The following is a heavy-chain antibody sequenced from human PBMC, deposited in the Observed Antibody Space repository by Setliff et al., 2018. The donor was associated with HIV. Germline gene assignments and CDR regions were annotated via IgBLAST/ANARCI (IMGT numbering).Heavy chain of an antibody. CDR3: ARAPPRITIFGVVIAYYYGMDV. D-gene: IGHD3-3*01. CDR2: IFYSGTT. CDR1: GAPLSSYY. V-gene: IGHV4-59*01. J-gene: IGHJ6*02. Sequence: SETLSLTSTVSGAPLSSYYLNWIRQPPGKGLEWIGYIFYSGTTNYNPSLKSRVTMSVDASKNQFSLILSSVTAADTAVYYCARAPPRITIFGVVIAYYYGMDVWGQGTTVTVSS.